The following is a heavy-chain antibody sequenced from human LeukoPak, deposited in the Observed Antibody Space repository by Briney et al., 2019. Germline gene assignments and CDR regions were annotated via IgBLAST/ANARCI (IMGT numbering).Heavy chain of an antibody. D-gene: IGHD3-22*01. J-gene: IGHJ4*02. Sequence: SETLSLTCAVYGGSFSGYYWSWIRQPPGKGLEWIGEINHSGSTNYNPSLKSRVTTSVDTSKNQFSLKLSSVTAADTAVYYCATLQGGYYDSSGYRYLIGDYWGQGTLVTVSS. CDR2: INHSGST. V-gene: IGHV4-34*01. CDR3: ATLQGGYYDSSGYRYLIGDY. CDR1: GGSFSGYY.